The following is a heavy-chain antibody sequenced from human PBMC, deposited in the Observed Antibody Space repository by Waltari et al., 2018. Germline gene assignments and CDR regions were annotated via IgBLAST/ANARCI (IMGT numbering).Heavy chain of an antibody. CDR2: ISGSGGST. CDR3: AKRYYYDSSGYYYAQGAFDI. Sequence: EVQLLESGGGLVQPGGSLRLSCAASGFTFSSYAMSWVRQAPGKGLEWVSAISGSGGSTYDADSVKGRFTISRDNSKNTLYLQMNSLRAEDTAVYYCAKRYYYDSSGYYYAQGAFDIWGQGTMVTVSS. J-gene: IGHJ3*02. D-gene: IGHD3-22*01. V-gene: IGHV3-23*01. CDR1: GFTFSSYA.